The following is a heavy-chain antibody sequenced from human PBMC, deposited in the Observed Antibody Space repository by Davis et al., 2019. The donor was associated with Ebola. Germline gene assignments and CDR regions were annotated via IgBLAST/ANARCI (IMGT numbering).Heavy chain of an antibody. CDR2: INPKSGAT. D-gene: IGHD6-13*01. V-gene: IGHV1-2*06. Sequence: AASVKVSCKASGYTFTGYYMHWVRQAPGQGLEWMGRINPKSGATKYAQKFQGRVTMTRDSSIDTAYMELVKLTSDDTAVYFCARDGQQQLLVDTWFDPWGQGTLVTVSS. CDR3: ARDGQQQLLVDTWFDP. J-gene: IGHJ5*02. CDR1: GYTFTGYY.